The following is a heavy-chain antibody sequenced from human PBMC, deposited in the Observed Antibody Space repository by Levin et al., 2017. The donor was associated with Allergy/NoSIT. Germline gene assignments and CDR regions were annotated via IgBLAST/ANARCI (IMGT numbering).Heavy chain of an antibody. CDR3: ARDSNWGPGKISDP. J-gene: IGHJ5*02. V-gene: IGHV3-7*01. CDR2: IKEDGSEK. Sequence: AGGSLRLSCAAFGFRFSTYWMTWVRQAPGKGLEWVANIKEDGSEKYYVDSVRGRFTISRDNAHNSLFLQMSSLRAEDTAVYYCARDSNWGPGKISDPWGQGTLVTVSS. D-gene: IGHD7-27*01. CDR1: GFRFSTYW.